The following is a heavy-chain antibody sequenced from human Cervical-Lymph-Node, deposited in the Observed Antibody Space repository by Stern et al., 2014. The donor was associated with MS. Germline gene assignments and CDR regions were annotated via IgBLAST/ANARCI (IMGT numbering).Heavy chain of an antibody. CDR1: GGTFRSHA. CDR2: IFPISDTP. Sequence: VQLVESGAEVKKPGSSVKVSCKISGGTFRSHALSWVRQAAGQGLEWMGAIFPISDTPDYAQKFQGRVTITADESTTTVYMELSNLRSEDTAFYYCARGTTAVTTEPFDPWGQGTLVTVPS. D-gene: IGHD4-17*01. CDR3: ARGTTAVTTEPFDP. V-gene: IGHV1-69*01. J-gene: IGHJ5*02.